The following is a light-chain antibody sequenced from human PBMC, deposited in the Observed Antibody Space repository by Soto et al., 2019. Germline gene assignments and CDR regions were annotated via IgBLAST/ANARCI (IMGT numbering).Light chain of an antibody. CDR2: EVS. J-gene: IGLJ2*01. CDR1: SSDIGDYKY. Sequence: QSVLTQPASVSASPGQSITISCTGTSSDIGDYKYVSWYQQHPGKAPKVLIYEVSSRPSGVSNRFSGSKSGNTASLTISGLQADDEAHYYCSSYTNTSTLVLFGGGTKLTVL. CDR3: SSYTNTSTLVL. V-gene: IGLV2-14*01.